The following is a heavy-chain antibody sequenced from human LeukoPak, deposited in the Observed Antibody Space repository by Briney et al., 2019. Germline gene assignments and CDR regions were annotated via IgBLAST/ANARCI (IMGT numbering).Heavy chain of an antibody. CDR3: AKDGTSYYYIYY. CDR1: GFTFSSYG. CDR2: IRYDGSNT. Sequence: PGGSLRLSCGAPGFTFSSYGMHWVRQAPGKGLEWLAFIRYDGSNTYYADSVKGRFTVSRDDSKNTLYLQMNSLRGDDTAVYYCAKDGTSYYYIYYWGQGTLVTVSS. D-gene: IGHD2/OR15-2a*01. J-gene: IGHJ4*02. V-gene: IGHV3-30*02.